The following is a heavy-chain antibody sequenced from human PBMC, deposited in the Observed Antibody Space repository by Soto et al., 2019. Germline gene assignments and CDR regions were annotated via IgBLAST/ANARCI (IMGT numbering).Heavy chain of an antibody. J-gene: IGHJ6*02. CDR2: IYYSGST. Sequence: PSDTLSLTCTVSGGSISSYYWSWIRQPPGKGLEWIGYIYYSGSTNYNPSLKSRVTISVGTSKNQFSLKLSSVTAADTAVYYCARTLWFGDNYGMDVWGQGTTVTVSS. D-gene: IGHD3-10*01. V-gene: IGHV4-59*01. CDR1: GGSISSYY. CDR3: ARTLWFGDNYGMDV.